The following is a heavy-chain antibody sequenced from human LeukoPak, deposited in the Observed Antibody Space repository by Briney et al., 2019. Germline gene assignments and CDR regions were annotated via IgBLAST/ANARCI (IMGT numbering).Heavy chain of an antibody. CDR3: AKVRDYVREYYFDY. J-gene: IGHJ4*02. V-gene: IGHV3-30*02. CDR2: IRYDGSNK. CDR1: GFTFSSYG. Sequence: SGGSLRLSCAASGFTFSSYGMHWVRQAPGKGLEWVAFIRYDGSNKYYADSVKGRFTISRDNSKNTLYLQMNSLRAEDMAVYYCAKVRDYVREYYFDYWGQGTLVTVSS. D-gene: IGHD4-17*01.